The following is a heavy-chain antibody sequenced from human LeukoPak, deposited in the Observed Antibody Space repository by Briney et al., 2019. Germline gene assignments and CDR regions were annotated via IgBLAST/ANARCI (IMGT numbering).Heavy chain of an antibody. Sequence: GESLKISCKGSGYSFTSYWIGWVRQMPGKGLEWMGIIYPGDSDTRYSPSFQGQVTISADKSISTAYLQWSSLKASDTAMYYCARLRSSGWYPIPAEQYYFDYWGQGTLVTVSS. CDR3: ARLRSSGWYPIPAEQYYFDY. J-gene: IGHJ4*02. CDR2: IYPGDSDT. V-gene: IGHV5-51*01. D-gene: IGHD6-19*01. CDR1: GYSFTSYW.